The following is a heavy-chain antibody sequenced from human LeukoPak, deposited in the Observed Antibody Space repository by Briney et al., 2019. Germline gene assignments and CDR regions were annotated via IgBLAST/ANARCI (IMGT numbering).Heavy chain of an antibody. J-gene: IGHJ4*02. D-gene: IGHD6-6*01. V-gene: IGHV1-18*01. Sequence: GASVKVSCKASGYTFTTYGISWVRQAPGQGLEWMGWISTYNGGTNYAQNLQGRVTMTTDTSTSTAYMELRSLRSDDTAVYFCARRTSIAARSLDYWGQGTLVTVSS. CDR3: ARRTSIAARSLDY. CDR1: GYTFTTYG. CDR2: ISTYNGGT.